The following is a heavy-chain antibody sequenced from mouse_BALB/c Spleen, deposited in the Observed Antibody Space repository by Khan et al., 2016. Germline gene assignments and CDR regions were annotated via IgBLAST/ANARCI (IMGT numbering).Heavy chain of an antibody. J-gene: IGHJ2*01. CDR2: ISYDGSN. CDR3: ARGNYSFDS. D-gene: IGHD2-1*01. CDR1: GYSITSGYY. V-gene: IGHV3-6*02. Sequence: VQLKESGPGLVKPSQSLSLTCSVTGYSITSGYYWNWIRQFPGNKLEWMGYISYDGSNNYNPSLKNRISINRDTSKNQFFLKLNSVTTEYSSSYYFARGNYSFDSWVQGTTLPVSS.